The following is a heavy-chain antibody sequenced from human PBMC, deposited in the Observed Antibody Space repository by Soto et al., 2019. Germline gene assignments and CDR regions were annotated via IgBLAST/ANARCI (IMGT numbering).Heavy chain of an antibody. V-gene: IGHV3-21*01. CDR3: ANLVVVTAIADY. CDR1: GFTCIIYS. CDR2: ISSSSSYI. Sequence: GGSLRLSCTASGFTCIIYSWNLVRQAPGKGLEWVSSISSSSSYIYYADSVKGRFTISRDNAKNSLYLQMNSLRAEDTAVYYCANLVVVTAIADYWGQGALVTVSS. J-gene: IGHJ4*02. D-gene: IGHD2-21*02.